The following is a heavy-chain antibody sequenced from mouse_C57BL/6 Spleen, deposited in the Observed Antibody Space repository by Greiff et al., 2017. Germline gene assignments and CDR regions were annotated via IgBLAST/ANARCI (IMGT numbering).Heavy chain of an antibody. J-gene: IGHJ1*03. V-gene: IGHV1-53*01. CDR1: GYTFTSYW. Sequence: VQLQQPGTELVKPGASVKLSCKASGYTFTSYWMHWVKQRPGQGLEWIGNINPSNGGTNYNEKFKSKATLTVDKSSSTAYMQLSSLTSEDSAVYYCARSGYYYGSSPWYFDVWGTGTTVTVSS. CDR3: ARSGYYYGSSPWYFDV. CDR2: INPSNGGT. D-gene: IGHD1-1*01.